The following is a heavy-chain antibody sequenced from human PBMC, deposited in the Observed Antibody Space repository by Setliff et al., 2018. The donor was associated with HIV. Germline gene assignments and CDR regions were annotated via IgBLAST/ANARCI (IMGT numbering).Heavy chain of an antibody. D-gene: IGHD5-18*01. J-gene: IGHJ6*02. CDR1: SGSISRVGYY. Sequence: PSETLSLTCSVSSGSISRVGYYWSWIRQHPGKGQEWIGYITYSGSTYYNPSLMSRVSISPDTSKNQFSLKLTSVTAADTAVYYCARVGSVIQVTLFGMDVWGQGTTVTVSS. CDR2: ITYSGST. V-gene: IGHV4-31*03. CDR3: ARVGSVIQVTLFGMDV.